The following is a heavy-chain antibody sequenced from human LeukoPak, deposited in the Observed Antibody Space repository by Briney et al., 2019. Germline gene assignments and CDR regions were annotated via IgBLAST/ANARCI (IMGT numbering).Heavy chain of an antibody. Sequence: GGSLRLSCAASGFTGSNNYMSWVRQAPGKGLEWVSAIHSSGGTYYADSVKGRFTISRDTSKNTLYLQINSLRVEDTAVYYCIVFGDSNHWGQGTLVTVSS. CDR2: IHSSGGT. CDR1: GFTGSNNY. D-gene: IGHD4-17*01. V-gene: IGHV3-53*01. CDR3: IVFGDSNH. J-gene: IGHJ5*02.